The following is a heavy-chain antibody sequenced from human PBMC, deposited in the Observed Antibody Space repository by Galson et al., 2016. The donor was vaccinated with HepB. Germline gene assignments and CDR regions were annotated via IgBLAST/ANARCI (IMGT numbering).Heavy chain of an antibody. J-gene: IGHJ6*04. D-gene: IGHD1-1*01. Sequence: SLRLSCAASGFTFNNYGMTRVRQAPGKGLEVVSSISRSGDSTDYADSVKGRFIICRDSVFLVLSLEMNSLRAEDTAVYYCVQGGTAPAVWGKGTTVTVAS. V-gene: IGHV3-23*01. CDR2: ISRSGDST. CDR1: GFTFNNYG. CDR3: VQGGTAPAV.